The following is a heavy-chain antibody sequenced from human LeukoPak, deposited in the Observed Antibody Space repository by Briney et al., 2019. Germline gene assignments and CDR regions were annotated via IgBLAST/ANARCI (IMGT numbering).Heavy chain of an antibody. CDR2: ITGSGDTT. CDR3: ARAPY. J-gene: IGHJ4*02. CDR1: GFTFSTYA. Sequence: GGSMRLSCAASGFTFSTYAMSWVRQAPGKGLEWVSTITGSGDTTYYADSVKGRFTISRDNDKNTLYLQMNSLRAEDTAVYYCARAPYWGQGTLVTVCS. V-gene: IGHV3-23*01.